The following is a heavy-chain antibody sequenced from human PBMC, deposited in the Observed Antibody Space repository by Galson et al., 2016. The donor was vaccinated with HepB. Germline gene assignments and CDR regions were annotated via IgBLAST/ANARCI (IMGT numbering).Heavy chain of an antibody. J-gene: IGHJ4*02. CDR2: IYSGGAT. Sequence: SLRLSCAASGFTVTRSYMSWVRQAPGQGLEWVSVIYSGGATYYTDPVRGRFTISRDDSKNTLFLQMDRLRPKDTAAYYCARGLVGSTTAFDSWGQGTLVAVSS. D-gene: IGHD1-26*01. CDR3: ARGLVGSTTAFDS. CDR1: GFTVTRSY. V-gene: IGHV3-53*05.